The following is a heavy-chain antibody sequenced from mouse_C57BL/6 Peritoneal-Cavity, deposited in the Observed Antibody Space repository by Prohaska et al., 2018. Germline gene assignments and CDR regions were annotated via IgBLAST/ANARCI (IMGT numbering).Heavy chain of an antibody. D-gene: IGHD3-2*02. CDR1: GYSITSGYY. CDR2: ISYDGSN. J-gene: IGHJ4*01. V-gene: IGHV3-6*01. CDR3: ARAAQAMAMDY. Sequence: DVQLQESGPGLVKPSQSLSLTCSVTGYSITSGYYWNWIRQFPGNKLEWMGYISYDGSNNYNPSLKNRISITRDTSKNQFCLKLNSVTTEDTATYYCARAAQAMAMDYWGQGTSVTVSS.